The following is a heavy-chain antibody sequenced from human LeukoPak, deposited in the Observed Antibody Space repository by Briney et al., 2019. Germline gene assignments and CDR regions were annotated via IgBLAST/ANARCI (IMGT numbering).Heavy chain of an antibody. CDR2: INSDGSST. Sequence: PGGSLRLSCAASGFTLSVYWMHWVRQVPGKGLVWVSRINSDGSSTTYADSVRGRFTISRDNAKNTLYLQMNSLRGEDTAVYYCARGIAVAGTFSWFDPWGQGTLVTVSP. D-gene: IGHD6-19*01. CDR1: GFTLSVYW. V-gene: IGHV3-74*01. CDR3: ARGIAVAGTFSWFDP. J-gene: IGHJ5*02.